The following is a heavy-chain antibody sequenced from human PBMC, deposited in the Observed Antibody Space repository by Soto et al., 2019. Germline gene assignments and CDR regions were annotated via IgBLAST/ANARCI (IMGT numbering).Heavy chain of an antibody. CDR1: GGTFSSYA. Sequence: QVQLVQSGAEVKKPWSSVKVSCKASGGTFSSYAISWVRQAPGQGLEWMGGIIPIFGTANYAQKFQGRGTITADESTSTAYMELSSLRSEDTAVYYCARDRDCGGDCHYNWFDPWGQGTLVTVSS. V-gene: IGHV1-69*01. D-gene: IGHD2-21*02. J-gene: IGHJ5*02. CDR2: IIPIFGTA. CDR3: ARDRDCGGDCHYNWFDP.